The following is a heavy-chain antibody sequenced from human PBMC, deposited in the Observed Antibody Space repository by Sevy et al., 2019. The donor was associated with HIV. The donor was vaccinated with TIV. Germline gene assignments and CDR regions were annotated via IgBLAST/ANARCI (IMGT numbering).Heavy chain of an antibody. CDR2: IDPSDSYA. CDR3: ASRYSSSWYSRDAFDL. Sequence: GESLKISCKGSGYSFTSYWISWVRQMPGKGLEWMGRIDPSDSYANYSPSFQGQVTISADKSISAAYLQWSSLKASDTAMYYCASRYSSSWYSRDAFDLWGQGTMVTVSS. CDR1: GYSFTSYW. V-gene: IGHV5-10-1*04. D-gene: IGHD6-13*01. J-gene: IGHJ3*01.